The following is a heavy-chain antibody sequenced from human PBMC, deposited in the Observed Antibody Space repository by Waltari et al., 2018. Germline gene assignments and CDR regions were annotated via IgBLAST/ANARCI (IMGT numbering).Heavy chain of an antibody. J-gene: IGHJ3*02. CDR2: ISSSSSYI. Sequence: EVQLVESGGGLVKPGGSLRLSCAASGFTFSSYSMNWVRQAPGKGLEWVSSISSSSSYIYYADSVKGRFTISRDNAKNSLYLQMNSLRAEDTAVYYCARDEVVITFDWGAFDIWGQGTMVTVSS. D-gene: IGHD3-22*01. CDR3: ARDEVVITFDWGAFDI. V-gene: IGHV3-21*01. CDR1: GFTFSSYS.